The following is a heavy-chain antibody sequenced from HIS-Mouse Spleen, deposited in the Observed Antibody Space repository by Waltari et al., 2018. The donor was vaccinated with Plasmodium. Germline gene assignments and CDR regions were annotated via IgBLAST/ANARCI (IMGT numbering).Heavy chain of an antibody. CDR1: GYTFTGYY. D-gene: IGHD6-13*01. V-gene: IGHV1-2*02. Sequence: QVQLVQSGAEVKKPGASVKVSCKASGYTFTGYYMHWVRQAPGQGLEWMGGIKPNKGDTNYAKKFQGRVTMTRDTSISTAYMELSRLRSDDTAVYYCARVLGYKAAAGTFVEYFQHWGQGTLVTVSS. CDR2: IKPNKGDT. CDR3: ARVLGYKAAAGTFVEYFQH. J-gene: IGHJ1*01.